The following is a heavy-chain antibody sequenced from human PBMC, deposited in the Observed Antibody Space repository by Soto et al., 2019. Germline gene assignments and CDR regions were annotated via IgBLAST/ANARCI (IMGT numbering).Heavy chain of an antibody. CDR1: GGSISSSY. CDR3: ARHGYSSSWYGAFDI. Sequence: SETLSLTCTVSGGSISSSYWSWIRQPPGKGLEWIGYIYYSGSTNYNPSLKSRVTISVDTSKNQFSLKLSSVTAADTAVYYCARHGYSSSWYGAFDIWGQGTMVTVSS. V-gene: IGHV4-59*08. CDR2: IYYSGST. D-gene: IGHD6-13*01. J-gene: IGHJ3*02.